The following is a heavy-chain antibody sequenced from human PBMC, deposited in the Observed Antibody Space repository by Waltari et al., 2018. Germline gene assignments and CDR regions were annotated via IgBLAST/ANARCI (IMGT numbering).Heavy chain of an antibody. J-gene: IGHJ6*02. CDR1: GFILSSYW. V-gene: IGHV3-74*01. Sequence: EEQLVESGGGLVQPGGSLRLSCAASGFILSSYWMEWVRQAPGKGPVWVSRVNSDGSVTSYADSVKGRFTISRDNAKNMLYLQMNSLRPEDTALYYCARHGGDYAPYFYYGMDVWGQGTTVTVSS. D-gene: IGHD4-17*01. CDR2: VNSDGSVT. CDR3: ARHGGDYAPYFYYGMDV.